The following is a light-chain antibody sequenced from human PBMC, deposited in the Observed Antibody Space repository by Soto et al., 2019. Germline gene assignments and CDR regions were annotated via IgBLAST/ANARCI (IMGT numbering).Light chain of an antibody. CDR2: EVV. CDR1: SSDVGAYNF. CDR3: SSYTGLTTLV. J-gene: IGLJ2*01. Sequence: QSALIQPASVSGSPGQSITISCTGTSSDVGAYNFVSWYQHHPGKAPQLILYEVVYRPSGVSDRFSGSKSGNTASLTISGLQAEDEADYYCSSYTGLTTLVFGGGTKLTVL. V-gene: IGLV2-14*01.